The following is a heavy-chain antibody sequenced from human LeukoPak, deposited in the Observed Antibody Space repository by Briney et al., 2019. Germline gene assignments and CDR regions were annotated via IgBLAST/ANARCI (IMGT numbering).Heavy chain of an antibody. CDR1: GGTFGNSA. J-gene: IGHJ5*02. CDR3: ARVPQYDGFIYNDA. V-gene: IGHV1-69*01. D-gene: IGHD5-24*01. Sequence: AVKVSCKASGGTFGNSAFTWVRQAPGQGLEWMGGIIPLFRTTNYAQRFQGRVTITAVESTSTVYMELTSLTSEDTAVYYCARVPQYDGFIYNDAWGQGTLVTVSS. CDR2: IIPLFRTT.